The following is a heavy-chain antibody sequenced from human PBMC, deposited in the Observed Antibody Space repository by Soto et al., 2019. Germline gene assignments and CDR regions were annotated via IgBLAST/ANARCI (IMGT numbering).Heavy chain of an antibody. CDR3: SIGWGSNTTIFGVVIIEEFDA. CDR1: GGSISSGGYY. V-gene: IGHV4-31*03. Sequence: SETLSLTCTVSGGSISSGGYYWSWIRQHPGKGLEWIGYISYSGSTYYNPSLKSRVTMSVDTAKNRFSLKLSSVTAADTAVYYCSIGWGSNTTIFGVVIIEEFDAWGRETLVSVSS. J-gene: IGHJ5*02. CDR2: ISYSGST. D-gene: IGHD3-3*01.